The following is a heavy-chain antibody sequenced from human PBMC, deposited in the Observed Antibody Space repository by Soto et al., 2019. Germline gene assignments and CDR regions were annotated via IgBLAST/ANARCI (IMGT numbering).Heavy chain of an antibody. D-gene: IGHD3-10*01. CDR1: GGSFSSYT. CDR3: AGYYYCSFSYLTVHHYYLSV. Sequence: ASVKVSCEACGGSFSSYTISWVRQAPGQGLEWMGRIIPILGIANYAQKFQGRVTITADKSTSTAYMELSSLRSEDTAVDYCAGYYYCSFSYLTVHHYYLSVRAQRTSVPVSS. V-gene: IGHV1-69*02. CDR2: IIPILGIA. J-gene: IGHJ6*02.